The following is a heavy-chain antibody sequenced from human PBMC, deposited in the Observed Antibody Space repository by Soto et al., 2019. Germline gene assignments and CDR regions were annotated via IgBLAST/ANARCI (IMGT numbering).Heavy chain of an antibody. CDR2: IWYDGSNK. D-gene: IGHD3-3*01. CDR3: ARDLRGSDGMDV. V-gene: IGHV3-33*01. CDR1: GFTFSSYG. Sequence: PGGSLRLSCAASGFTFSSYGMHWVRQAPGKGLEWVAVIWYDGSNKYYADSVKGRFTISRDNSKNTLYLQMNSLRAEDTAVYYCARDLRGSDGMDVWGQGTTVTDSS. J-gene: IGHJ6*02.